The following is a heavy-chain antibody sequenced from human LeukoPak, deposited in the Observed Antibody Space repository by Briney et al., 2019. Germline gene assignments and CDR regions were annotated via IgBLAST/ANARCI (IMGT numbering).Heavy chain of an antibody. V-gene: IGHV1-2*02. CDR3: ARDFSLDSGY. CDR1: GYTFNGYY. D-gene: IGHD3/OR15-3a*01. J-gene: IGHJ4*02. Sequence: ASVKVSCKASGYTFNGYYIHWVRQAPGQGLEWMGWINPNSGGTNYAQKFQGRVTMTRDTSISTAYMELSRLRSDDTAVYYCARDFSLDSGYWGQGTLVTVSS. CDR2: INPNSGGT.